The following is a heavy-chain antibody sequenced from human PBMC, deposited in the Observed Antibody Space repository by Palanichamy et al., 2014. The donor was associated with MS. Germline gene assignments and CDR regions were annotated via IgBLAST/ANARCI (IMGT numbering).Heavy chain of an antibody. CDR3: ARVIVGPAAFDY. CDR2: TRNEANSYTT. V-gene: IGHV3-72*01. D-gene: IGHD1-26*01. CDR1: GFTFSDHY. Sequence: EVQLVESGGGLVQPGGSLRLSCTASGFTFSDHYMDWVRQAPGKGLEWVGRTRNEANSYTTEYAASVKGRFSISRDDSKNSLYLQMNSLKTEDTAVYHCARVIVGPAAFDYWGQGTLVTVSS. J-gene: IGHJ4*02.